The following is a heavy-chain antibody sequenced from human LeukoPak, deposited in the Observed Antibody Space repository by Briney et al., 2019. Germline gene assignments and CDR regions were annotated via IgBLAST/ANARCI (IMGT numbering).Heavy chain of an antibody. Sequence: SETLSLICSVSGGSISSSSYYWAWIRQPPGKGLEWIASIYYSGSTYYNPSLRSRVTISVDTSKNQFSLKLSSVTAADTAVYYCAKAVGGATPTYFDYWGQGTLVTVSS. CDR3: AKAVGGATPTYFDY. D-gene: IGHD1-26*01. CDR1: GGSISSSSYY. V-gene: IGHV4-39*07. CDR2: IYYSGST. J-gene: IGHJ4*02.